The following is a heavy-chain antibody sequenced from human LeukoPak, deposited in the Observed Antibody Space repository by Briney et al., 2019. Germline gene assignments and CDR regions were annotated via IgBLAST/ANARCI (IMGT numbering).Heavy chain of an antibody. D-gene: IGHD2-2*01. CDR2: IKTDGIST. Sequence: GGSLRLYDAATALTVNTYCRHRVLQGPGKELVWVSRIKTDGISTTYEDQVEGRFTISRDNARNMVYLQMNSLRAEDTAVYYCARRGTTGLDSWGQGTLVTVSS. J-gene: IGHJ5*01. V-gene: IGHV3-74*01. CDR1: ALTVNTYC. CDR3: ARRGTTGLDS.